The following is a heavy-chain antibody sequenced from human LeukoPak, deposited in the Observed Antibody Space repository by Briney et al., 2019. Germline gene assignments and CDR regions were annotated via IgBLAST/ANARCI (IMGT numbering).Heavy chain of an antibody. V-gene: IGHV4-39*01. CDR3: ARHFLDTSMDLPFDD. J-gene: IGHJ4*02. Sequence: SETLSLTCTVSGGSITTYSDYWAWLRQPPGQGLEWIGTIHYTGITYYKSSLKSRISISVDTSKNHFSLRLTSVTAADTAVYYCARHFLDTSMDLPFDDWGQGALVTVSS. CDR1: GGSITTYSDY. D-gene: IGHD5-18*01. CDR2: IHYTGIT.